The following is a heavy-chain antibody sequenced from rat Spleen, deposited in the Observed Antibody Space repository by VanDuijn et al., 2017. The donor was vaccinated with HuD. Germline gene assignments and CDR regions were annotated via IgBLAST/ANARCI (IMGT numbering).Heavy chain of an antibody. D-gene: IGHD1-8*01. V-gene: IGHV5-31*01. CDR3: TRDSYRSYVSHY. CDR2: ITNSAGST. CDR1: GFTFKNYW. Sequence: EVQLVESGGGLVQPGRSLKLSCVASGFTFKNYWMTWIRQAPGKGLEWVASITNSAGSTYYPDSVKGRFTISRDTAENTLYLQMNSLRSEDTATYYCTRDSYRSYVSHYWGQGVMVTVSS. J-gene: IGHJ2*01.